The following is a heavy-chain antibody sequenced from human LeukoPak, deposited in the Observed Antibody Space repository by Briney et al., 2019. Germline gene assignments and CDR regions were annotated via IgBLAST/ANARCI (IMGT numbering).Heavy chain of an antibody. J-gene: IGHJ5*02. D-gene: IGHD1-26*01. CDR3: AKDSVVRNTGSYYFAP. Sequence: GGSLRLSCAASGFTFNNYAMSWVRQVPGKGLEWVSAVSDDGRTTHYVDSVKGRFTISRDNSRNTLYLQMSSLRAEDTAIYYCAKDSVVRNTGSYYFAPWGQGTLVTVSS. CDR1: GFTFNNYA. V-gene: IGHV3-23*01. CDR2: VSDDGRTT.